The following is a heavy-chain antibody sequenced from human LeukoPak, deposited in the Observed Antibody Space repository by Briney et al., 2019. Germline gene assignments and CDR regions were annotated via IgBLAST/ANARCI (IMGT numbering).Heavy chain of an antibody. CDR2: IYYSGST. D-gene: IGHD6-13*01. V-gene: IGHV4-39*01. CDR1: GGSISSSSYY. Sequence: SETLSLTCTVSGGSISSSSYYWGWIRQPPGKGLEWIGSIYYSGSTYYNPSLKSRVTISVDTSKNQFSLKLSSVTAADTALYYCARLIHETYSCSWYPFDYWGQGTLVTVSS. J-gene: IGHJ4*02. CDR3: ARLIHETYSCSWYPFDY.